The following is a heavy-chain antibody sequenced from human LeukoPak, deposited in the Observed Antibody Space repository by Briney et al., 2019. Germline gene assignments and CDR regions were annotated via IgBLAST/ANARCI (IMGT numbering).Heavy chain of an antibody. D-gene: IGHD6-13*01. CDR3: AKDIGKEAAAGPKNWFDP. J-gene: IGHJ5*02. V-gene: IGHV3-23*01. CDR1: GFTFSSYA. CDR2: ISGSGGST. Sequence: HPGGSLRLSCAASGFTFSSYAMSWVRQAPGKGLEWVSAISGSGGSTYYADSVKGRFTISRDNSKNTLYLQMNSLRAEDTAVYYCAKDIGKEAAAGPKNWFDPWGQGTLVTVSS.